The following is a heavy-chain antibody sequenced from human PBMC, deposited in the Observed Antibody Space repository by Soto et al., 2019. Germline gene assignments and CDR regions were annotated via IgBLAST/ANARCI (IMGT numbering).Heavy chain of an antibody. CDR3: AKEWFGELSPRYDAFDM. D-gene: IGHD3-10*01. Sequence: EVQLLESGGGLVQPGGSLRLSCAASGFIFSNYAMNWVRQAPGKGLEWVSGISGSGYTTYYADSVKGRFTISRDNPKNTLYLQMNSLRAEDTALYYCAKEWFGELSPRYDAFDMWGQGTMVTVSS. CDR1: GFIFSNYA. J-gene: IGHJ3*02. CDR2: ISGSGYTT. V-gene: IGHV3-23*01.